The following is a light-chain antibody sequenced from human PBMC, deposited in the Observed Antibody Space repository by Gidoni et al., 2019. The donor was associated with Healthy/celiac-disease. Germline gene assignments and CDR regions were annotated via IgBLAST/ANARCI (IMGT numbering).Light chain of an antibody. J-gene: IGKJ3*01. CDR2: GAS. CDR3: QQYNNWPLFT. CDR1: QSVSSN. V-gene: IGKV3-15*01. Sequence: EIVMTQSPATLSVSPGERATLSCRASQSVSSNLAGYQQNPGQAPRLLIYGASTRATGLPARCSGSGSGTEFTLTISSLQSEDFAVYYCQQYNNWPLFTFXPXTKVDIK.